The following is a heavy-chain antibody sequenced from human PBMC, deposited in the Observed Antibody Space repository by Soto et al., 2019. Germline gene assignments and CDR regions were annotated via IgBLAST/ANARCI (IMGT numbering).Heavy chain of an antibody. Sequence: GGSLRLSCAASGFTFSNAWMSWVRQAPGKGLEWVGRIKSKTDGGTTDYAAPVKGRFTISRDDSKNTLYLQMNSLKTEDTAVYYCTTTYDFWSGYYYGMDVWGQGTTVTV. CDR1: GFTFSNAW. CDR3: TTTYDFWSGYYYGMDV. D-gene: IGHD3-3*01. V-gene: IGHV3-15*01. CDR2: IKSKTDGGTT. J-gene: IGHJ6*02.